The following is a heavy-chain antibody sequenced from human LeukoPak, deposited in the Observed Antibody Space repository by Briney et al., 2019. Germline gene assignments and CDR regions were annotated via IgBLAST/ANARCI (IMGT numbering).Heavy chain of an antibody. J-gene: IGHJ5*02. CDR3: ARDLSRLYSGSYYWFDP. V-gene: IGHV4-59*11. CDR2: TYNGGST. CDR1: GGSISSHY. Sequence: TSETLSLTCTVSGGSISSHYWSWIRQPPGKGLEWIGYTYNGGSTKYNPSLKSRVTISVDTSKNQFSLKLSSVTAADTAVYYCARDLSRLYSGSYYWFDPWGQGTLVTVSS. D-gene: IGHD1-26*01.